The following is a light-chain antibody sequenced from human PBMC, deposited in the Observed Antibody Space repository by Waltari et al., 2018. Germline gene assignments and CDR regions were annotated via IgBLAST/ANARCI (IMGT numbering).Light chain of an antibody. CDR1: QKVRSSY. V-gene: IGKV3-20*01. J-gene: IGKJ1*01. CDR2: AAS. CDR3: QHYDHTPLWS. Sequence: DIVLTQSPGPLSLSPGELANLSCRASQKVRSSYCAWYQQKPGQPPRRLIFAASNRSTDVPDRFIGSGSGTDFTLTITRLEPEDFAVYYCQHYDHTPLWSFGQGTKVEF.